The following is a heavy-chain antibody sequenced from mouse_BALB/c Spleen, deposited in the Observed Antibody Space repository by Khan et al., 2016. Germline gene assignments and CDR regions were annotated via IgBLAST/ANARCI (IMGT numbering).Heavy chain of an antibody. CDR3: ATSSSGYWYYFDF. D-gene: IGHD3-1*01. CDR2: IHYSGSP. Sequence: EVQLQESGPDLVKPSQSISLTCTVTGYSITSHYSWHWIRHFPGNKVQWMGYIHYSGSPISNPSLKSRTSITRDTSKNRFFLQLNSVTSEDTATYYCATSSSGYWYYFDFWGQGTTLTVSS. CDR1: GYSITSHYS. J-gene: IGHJ2*01. V-gene: IGHV3-1*02.